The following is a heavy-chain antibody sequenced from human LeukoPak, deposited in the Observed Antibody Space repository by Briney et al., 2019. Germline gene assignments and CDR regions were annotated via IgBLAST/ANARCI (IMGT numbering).Heavy chain of an antibody. D-gene: IGHD3-10*01. V-gene: IGHV1-69*13. J-gene: IGHJ6*02. CDR3: ARDETAPGYYYGMDV. CDR1: GGTFSSYA. Sequence: GASVKVSCKACGGTFSSYAISWVRQAPGQGLEWMGGIIPIFGTANYAQKFQGRVTITADESTSTAYMELSSLRSEDTAVYYCARDETAPGYYYGMDVWGQGTTVTVSS. CDR2: IIPIFGTA.